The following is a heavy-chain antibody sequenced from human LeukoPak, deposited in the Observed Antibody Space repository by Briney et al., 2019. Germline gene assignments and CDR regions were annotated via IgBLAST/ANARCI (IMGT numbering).Heavy chain of an antibody. D-gene: IGHD1-26*01. Sequence: GGSLRLSCAASGFTFSSYEMNWVRQAPGKGLEWVAVISYDGSNKYYADSVKGRFTISRDNSKNTLYLQMNSLRAEDTAVYYCAKSVRDSGSSPPDYWGQGTLVTVSS. CDR3: AKSVRDSGSSPPDY. CDR2: ISYDGSNK. V-gene: IGHV3-30*18. J-gene: IGHJ4*02. CDR1: GFTFSSYE.